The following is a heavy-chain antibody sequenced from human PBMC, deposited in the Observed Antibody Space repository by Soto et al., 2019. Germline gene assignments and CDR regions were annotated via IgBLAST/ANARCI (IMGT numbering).Heavy chain of an antibody. CDR1: GYSISSSNW. V-gene: IGHV4-28*01. D-gene: IGHD1-26*01. CDR2: IYYSGTT. J-gene: IGHJ4*02. Sequence: SETLSLTCAVSGYSISSSNWWGWIRQPPGKGLEWIGYIYYSGTTYYNPSLKSRVTMSVDTSKNQFSLKLTSVTAVDTAVYYCAGREIQGPIDYWGQGTLVTVSS. CDR3: AGREIQGPIDY.